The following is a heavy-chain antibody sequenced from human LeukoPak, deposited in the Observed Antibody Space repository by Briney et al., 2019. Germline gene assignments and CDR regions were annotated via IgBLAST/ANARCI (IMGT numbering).Heavy chain of an antibody. D-gene: IGHD4-17*01. V-gene: IGHV1-2*02. Sequence: ASVKVSCKASGYTFTGSYLHWVRQAPGQGLEWMGWINPNSGGTNYARQFQGRVTMTRDTSISTAYMELSRLRSDDTAVYHCAIDLTTVTFDCWCQGTLVTVSS. J-gene: IGHJ4*02. CDR2: INPNSGGT. CDR3: AIDLTTVTFDC. CDR1: GYTFTGSY.